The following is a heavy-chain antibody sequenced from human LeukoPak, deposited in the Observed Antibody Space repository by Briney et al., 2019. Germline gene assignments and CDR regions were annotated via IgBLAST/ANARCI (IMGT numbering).Heavy chain of an antibody. V-gene: IGHV1-69*05. CDR3: ARVRGYYDSSGYYYPFYFDY. D-gene: IGHD3-22*01. CDR2: IIPIFGTA. J-gene: IGHJ4*02. CDR1: GGTFSSYA. Sequence: ASVKVSCKASGGTFSSYAISWVRQAPGQGLEWRGGIIPIFGTANYAQKFQGRVTITTDESTSTAYMELSSLRSEDTAVYYCARVRGYYDSSGYYYPFYFDYWGQGTLVTVSS.